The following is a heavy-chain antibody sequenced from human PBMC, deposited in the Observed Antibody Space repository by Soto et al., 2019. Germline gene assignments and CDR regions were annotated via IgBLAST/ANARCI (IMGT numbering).Heavy chain of an antibody. V-gene: IGHV4-59*01. CDR1: GGSISSYY. Sequence: SETLSLTCTVSGGSISSYYWSWIRQPPGKGLEWIGYIYYSGSTNYNPSLKSRVTISVDTSKNQFSLKLSSVTAADTAVYYCARGKRVSGWYSHYFDYWGQGTLVTVSS. D-gene: IGHD6-19*01. CDR2: IYYSGST. CDR3: ARGKRVSGWYSHYFDY. J-gene: IGHJ4*02.